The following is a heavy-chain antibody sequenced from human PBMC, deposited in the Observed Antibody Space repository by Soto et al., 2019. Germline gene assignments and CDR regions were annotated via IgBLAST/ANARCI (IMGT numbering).Heavy chain of an antibody. CDR3: ARAQSLEGPTTLGCFDF. CDR1: GGSISSGGYY. V-gene: IGHV4-31*03. J-gene: IGHJ5*01. CDR2: IYCSGST. D-gene: IGHD1-26*01. Sequence: SETLSLTCTVSGGSISSGGYYWSWIRQHPGKGLEWIGYIYCSGSTYYNPSLKSRVTISVDTSKNQFSLKLSSVTAADTAVYYCARAQSLEGPTTLGCFDFWGQGTLVTFSS.